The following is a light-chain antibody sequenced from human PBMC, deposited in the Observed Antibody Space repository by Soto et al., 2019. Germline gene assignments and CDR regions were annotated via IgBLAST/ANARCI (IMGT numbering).Light chain of an antibody. J-gene: IGLJ2*01. Sequence: QSALTQPPSVSGAPGQRVTISCTGSSSNIGAGYDVHWYQQLPGTAPKLLIYGNSHRPSGVPDRFSGSKSGTSASLAITGLRAEDEADYYCQSYDSSLSGVVFGGGTKLTVL. V-gene: IGLV1-40*01. CDR1: SSNIGAGYD. CDR3: QSYDSSLSGVV. CDR2: GNS.